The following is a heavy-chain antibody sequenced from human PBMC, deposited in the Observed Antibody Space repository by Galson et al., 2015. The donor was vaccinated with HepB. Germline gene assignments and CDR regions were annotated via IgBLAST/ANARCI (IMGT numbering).Heavy chain of an antibody. D-gene: IGHD5-18*01. CDR1: GGSLSGYY. J-gene: IGHJ4*02. CDR3: ATLRRYSYGRLGDY. Sequence: ETLSLNCAVYGGSLSGYYWSWIRQPPEKGLEWIGEINHSGSTNYNPSLKSRVTISVDTSKNQFSLKLSSVTAADTAVYYCATLRRYSYGRLGDYWGQGTLVTVSS. V-gene: IGHV4-34*01. CDR2: INHSGST.